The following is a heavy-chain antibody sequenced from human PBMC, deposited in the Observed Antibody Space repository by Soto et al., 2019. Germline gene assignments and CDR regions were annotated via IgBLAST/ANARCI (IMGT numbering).Heavy chain of an antibody. CDR2: IYYSGST. CDR3: ARGEGAMGTNYYLHY. D-gene: IGHD5-18*01. CDR1: GGSISSSGYY. V-gene: IGHV4-31*03. Sequence: QVQLQESGPGLVKPSQTLSLTCTVSGGSISSSGYYWSWIRQHPGKGLEYIGYIYYSGSTYYNPSLKRRITLSLDPSKNPFSLKPRSVAGADTAVYSCARGEGAMGTNYYLHYWGQGTLVTVSS. J-gene: IGHJ4*02.